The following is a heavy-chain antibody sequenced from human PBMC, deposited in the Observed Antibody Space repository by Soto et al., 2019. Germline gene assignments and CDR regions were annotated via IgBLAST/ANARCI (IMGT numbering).Heavy chain of an antibody. CDR3: AKSSGYYYSYYYGMDV. CDR1: GFTFSSYF. V-gene: IGHV3-30*18. CDR2: ISYDGSNK. J-gene: IGHJ6*02. D-gene: IGHD3-22*01. Sequence: PGGSLSISCASSGFTFSSYFMHWVRQAPGKGLEWVAVISYDGSNKYYAGSVKGRFTISRDNSKNTLYLQMNSLRAEDTAVYYCAKSSGYYYSYYYGMDVWGQGTTVNVSS.